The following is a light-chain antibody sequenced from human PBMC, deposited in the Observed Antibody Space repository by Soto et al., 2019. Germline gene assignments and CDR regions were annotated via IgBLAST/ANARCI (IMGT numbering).Light chain of an antibody. CDR1: QSISSW. V-gene: IGKV1-5*03. CDR2: KAS. CDR3: QHYNSYSEA. Sequence: DIQMTQSPSTLSASVGDHVTITCRASQSISSWLAWYQQKPGKAPKLLIYKASTLKSGVPSRFSGSGSGTEFTLTISSLQPDDFATYYCQHYNSYSEAFGQGTKVDIK. J-gene: IGKJ1*01.